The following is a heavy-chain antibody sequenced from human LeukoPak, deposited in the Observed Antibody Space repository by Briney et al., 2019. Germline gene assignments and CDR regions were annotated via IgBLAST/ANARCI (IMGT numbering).Heavy chain of an antibody. CDR2: ISYDGVNK. V-gene: IGHV3-30*18. D-gene: IGHD5-18*01. CDR3: AKEFHSAMEIFDY. CDR1: GFTFRNFG. Sequence: GGSLRLSCAASGFTFRNFGMHWVRQAPGKGLEWVAVISYDGVNKYYVDSVKGRFSISRDNSENTLYLQLSSLRVEDTAVYYCAKEFHSAMEIFDYWGQGTLVTVSS. J-gene: IGHJ4*02.